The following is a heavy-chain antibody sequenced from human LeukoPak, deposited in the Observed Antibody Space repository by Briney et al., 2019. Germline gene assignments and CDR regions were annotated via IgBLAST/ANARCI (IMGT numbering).Heavy chain of an antibody. J-gene: IGHJ4*02. V-gene: IGHV4-4*02. CDR3: ARIATGGSGSYYKGEDY. CDR1: GGSISSSNW. CDR2: IYHSGST. Sequence: SGTLSLTCAVSGGSISSSNWWSWVRLPPGKGLEWIGEIYHSGSTNYNPSLKSRVTISVDKSKNQFSLKLSSVTAADTAVYYCARIATGGSGSYYKGEDYWGQGTLVTVSS. D-gene: IGHD3-10*01.